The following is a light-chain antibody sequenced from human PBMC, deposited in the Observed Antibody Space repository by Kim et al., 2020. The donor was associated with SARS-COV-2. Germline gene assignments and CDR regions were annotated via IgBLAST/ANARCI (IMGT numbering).Light chain of an antibody. Sequence: SVKLTCTLTSAHPSSAIAWHQQQPDKGPRYLMNVNSDGSHNKGDRLPDRFSGSSSGAERYLTISSLQSEYEGDYYCQTCGTGIQVFGGGTQVTVL. V-gene: IGLV4-69*01. CDR1: SAHPSSA. J-gene: IGLJ3*02. CDR3: QTCGTGIQV. CDR2: VNSDGSH.